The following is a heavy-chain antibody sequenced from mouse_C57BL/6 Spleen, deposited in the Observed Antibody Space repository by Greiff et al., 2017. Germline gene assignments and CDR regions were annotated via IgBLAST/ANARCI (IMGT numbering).Heavy chain of an antibody. V-gene: IGHV14-4*01. CDR3: TKKREDSSGYWFAY. D-gene: IGHD3-2*02. CDR1: GFNIKDDY. CDR2: IDPENGDT. J-gene: IGHJ3*01. Sequence: EVKLQESGAELVRPGASVKLSCTASGFNIKDDYMHWVQQRPEQGLEWIGWIDPENGDTEYASKFPGKATITADTSSNTAYLQLSSLTSEDTAGYYCTKKREDSSGYWFAYWGQGTLVTVSA.